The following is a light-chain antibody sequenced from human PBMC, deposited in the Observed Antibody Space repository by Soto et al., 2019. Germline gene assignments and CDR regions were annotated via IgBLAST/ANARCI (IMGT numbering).Light chain of an antibody. CDR3: QYLGA. V-gene: IGKV3-15*01. CDR2: GAF. Sequence: EMDMTQSPATLSVSPGEGATLSCRAAQNIGNALGWYQQRPGQAPRLLIYGAFHRATGIPTRFSGSGSGTEFTLTISSLQPEDSATYYCQYLGAFGRGTKLEIK. CDR1: QNIGNA. J-gene: IGKJ2*01.